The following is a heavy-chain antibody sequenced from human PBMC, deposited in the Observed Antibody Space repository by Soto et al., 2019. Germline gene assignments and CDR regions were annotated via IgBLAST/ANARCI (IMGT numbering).Heavy chain of an antibody. CDR2: IKQDGSEE. V-gene: IGHV3-7*01. CDR1: GFTFSSYW. D-gene: IGHD3-10*01. CDR3: ARIASSGRGWDV. J-gene: IGHJ6*02. Sequence: EVQLVESGGGLVQPGGSLRLSCVDSGFTFSSYWMSWVRQAPVKELEWVGNIKQDGSEENYVDSVKGRFTISRDNANNSMYLQMNSLRTEDTAVNYCARIASSGRGWDVWGQRTTVVVSS.